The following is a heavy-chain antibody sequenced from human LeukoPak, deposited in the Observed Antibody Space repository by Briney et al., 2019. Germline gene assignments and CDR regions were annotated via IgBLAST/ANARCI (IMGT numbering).Heavy chain of an antibody. CDR1: GFTFRDYA. CDR2: ISSKAYGGTT. J-gene: IGHJ4*02. V-gene: IGHV3-49*04. CDR3: TSGSSWFDY. Sequence: GWSLRVSCTASGFTFRDYAMSWVHQAPGNGLEWVGFISSKAYGGTTEYAASVKGRFTISRDDSKSIAYLQMNSLKTEDTAVYYCTSGSSWFDYWGQGTLVTVSS. D-gene: IGHD6-13*01.